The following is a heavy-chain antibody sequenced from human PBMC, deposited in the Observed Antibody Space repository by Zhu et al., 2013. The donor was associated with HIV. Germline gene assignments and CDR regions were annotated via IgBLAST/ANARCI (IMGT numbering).Heavy chain of an antibody. D-gene: IGHD5-18*01. Sequence: QVQLVQSGAEVKKPGASVKVSCKAAGYTFTGHYMHWVRQAPGQGPEWMGWMNPNSANTGYARKFQGRVTITMNTSISTAYMELNSLRSEDTAVYYCARYKGYSYGRYYYHMDVWGKGTTVTVSS. CDR2: MNPNSANT. V-gene: IGHV1-8*03. J-gene: IGHJ6*03. CDR3: ARYKGYSYGRYYYHMDV. CDR1: GYTFTGHY.